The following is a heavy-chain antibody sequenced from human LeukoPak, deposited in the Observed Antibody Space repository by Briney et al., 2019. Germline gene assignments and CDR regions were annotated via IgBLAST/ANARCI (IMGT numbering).Heavy chain of an antibody. CDR2: IYHSGST. V-gene: IGHV4-59*12. D-gene: IGHD4-11*01. CDR1: GGSISSYY. Sequence: SETLSLTCTVSGGSISSYYWSWIRQPPGKGLEWIGYIYHSGSTYYNPSLESRVTISVDRSKNQFSLKLSSVTAADTAVYYCAREPTVTTPDSVRYFDLWGRGTLVTVSS. CDR3: AREPTVTTPDSVRYFDL. J-gene: IGHJ2*01.